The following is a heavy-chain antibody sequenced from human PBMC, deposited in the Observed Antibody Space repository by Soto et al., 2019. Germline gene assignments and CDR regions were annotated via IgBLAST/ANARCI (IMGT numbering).Heavy chain of an antibody. D-gene: IGHD3-3*01. J-gene: IGHJ6*02. CDR1: GGTFSSYA. CDR2: IIPIFGTA. Sequence: ASVKVSCKASGGTFSSYAISWVRQAPGQGLEWMGGIIPIFGTANYAQKFQGRVTITADESTSTAYMELSSLRSEDTAVYYCAGAGYAFWSGYGSYYYGMDVWGQGTTVTVSS. V-gene: IGHV1-69*13. CDR3: AGAGYAFWSGYGSYYYGMDV.